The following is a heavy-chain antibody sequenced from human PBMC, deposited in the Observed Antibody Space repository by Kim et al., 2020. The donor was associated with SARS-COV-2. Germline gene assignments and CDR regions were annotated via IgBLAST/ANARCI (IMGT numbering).Heavy chain of an antibody. CDR3: AKDMDTPYYDSSGYSFDY. J-gene: IGHJ4*02. CDR1: GFTFDDYA. Sequence: GGSLRLSCAASGFTFDDYAMHWVRQAPGKGLEWVSGISWNSGSIGYADSVKGRFTISRDNAKNSLYLQMNSLRAEDTALDYCAKDMDTPYYDSSGYSFDYWGQGTLVTVSS. CDR2: ISWNSGSI. V-gene: IGHV3-9*01. D-gene: IGHD3-22*01.